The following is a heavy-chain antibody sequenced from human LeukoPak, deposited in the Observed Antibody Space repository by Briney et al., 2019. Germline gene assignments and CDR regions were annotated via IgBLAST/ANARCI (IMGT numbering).Heavy chain of an antibody. J-gene: IGHJ4*02. D-gene: IGHD1-14*01. Sequence: GGTLRLSCAGSQFTFSSYSMHWVRQAPPKGLDWVAVIWYDGSKKYYADSLKGRFPISRDNFKNTLYLQMDRLRAEDTSVYYCAKVLTVYNRCFYFDYWGRGTLVTVSS. CDR1: QFTFSSYS. V-gene: IGHV3-33*03. CDR3: AKVLTVYNRCFYFDY. CDR2: IWYDGSKK.